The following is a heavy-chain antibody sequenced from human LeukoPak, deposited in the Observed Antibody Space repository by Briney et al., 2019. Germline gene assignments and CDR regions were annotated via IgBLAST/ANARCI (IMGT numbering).Heavy chain of an antibody. CDR3: ASGNTGYDRDSFDI. V-gene: IGHV4-59*11. CDR2: LHYSGST. J-gene: IGHJ3*02. Sequence: SETLSLTCTVSGGSISSHYWSWIRQPPGKGLEWIGYLHYSGSTNYNPALKSRVTISVDTSKSQLSLKLSSVTAADTAVYYCASGNTGYDRDSFDIWGQGTMVTVSS. D-gene: IGHD5-12*01. CDR1: GGSISSHY.